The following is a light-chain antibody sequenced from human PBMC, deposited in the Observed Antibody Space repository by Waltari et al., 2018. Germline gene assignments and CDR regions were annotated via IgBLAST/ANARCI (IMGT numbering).Light chain of an antibody. CDR3: QSVDVGGSSV. V-gene: IGLV3-25*03. CDR2: KDK. Sequence: SSELTQPPSVSVSPGQTATISCSGDALPKQYVYWYQQRPGQAPLLVIYKDKERPSGIPERFSGSTSGTIVTLTIGGARAEDEADCYCQSVDVGGSSVFGGGTKLTVL. J-gene: IGLJ3*02. CDR1: ALPKQY.